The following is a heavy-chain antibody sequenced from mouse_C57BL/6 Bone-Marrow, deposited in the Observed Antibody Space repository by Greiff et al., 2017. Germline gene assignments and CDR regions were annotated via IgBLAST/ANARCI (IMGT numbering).Heavy chain of an antibody. CDR3: ARSVVDY. Sequence: EVKVVESGGGLVQPGGSLSLSCAASGFTFTDYYLSCVRQPPGTALEWLGFIRNKANGYTTEYSASVKGRFTISRDNSQSILYLQMNALRAEDSATYYCARSVVDYWGQGTTLTVSS. V-gene: IGHV7-3*01. J-gene: IGHJ2*01. CDR2: IRNKANGYTT. D-gene: IGHD1-1*01. CDR1: GFTFTDYY.